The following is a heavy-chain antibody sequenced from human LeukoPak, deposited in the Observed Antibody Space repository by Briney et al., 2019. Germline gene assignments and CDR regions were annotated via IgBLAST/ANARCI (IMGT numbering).Heavy chain of an antibody. CDR1: GCRFTNNY. CDR2: VYSGGFT. CDR3: ARVSRGNYDSSGYSD. V-gene: IGHV3-53*01. J-gene: IGHJ4*02. D-gene: IGHD3-22*01. Sequence: PGGSLRLSCTLSGCRFTNNYMSCVRQAPGKGLEWVAVVYSGGFTNYADSVEGRFTLSRDSSKNTLFLQMNTLKVEDTAVYYCARVSRGNYDSSGYSDWGQGTQVIVSS.